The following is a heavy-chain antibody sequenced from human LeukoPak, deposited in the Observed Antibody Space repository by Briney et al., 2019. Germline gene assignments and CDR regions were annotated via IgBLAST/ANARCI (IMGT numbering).Heavy chain of an antibody. D-gene: IGHD3-10*01. V-gene: IGHV1-2*02. CDR3: AREGGSGSYYPTDY. J-gene: IGHJ4*02. CDR1: GYTFTRYY. CDR2: INPNSGGT. Sequence: GASVKVSCKASGYTFTRYYMHWVRQAPGQGLEWMGWINPNSGGTNYAQKFQGRVTMTRDTSISTAYMELSRLRSDDTAVYYCAREGGSGSYYPTDYWGQGTLVTVSS.